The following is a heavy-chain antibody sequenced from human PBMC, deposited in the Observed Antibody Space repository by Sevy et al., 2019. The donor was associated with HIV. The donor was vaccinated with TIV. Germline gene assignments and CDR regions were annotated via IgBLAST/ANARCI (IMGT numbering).Heavy chain of an antibody. J-gene: IGHJ4*02. Sequence: GGSLRLSCTASGFTFSTYAMYWVRQAPGKGLEWVAVISYDGNNKDYEDSVKGRFTVSREKSKNTLYLQMNSLRAEDTAVYYCASHYYDSTGYYYPLDYWGQGTLVTVSS. CDR2: ISYDGNNK. CDR3: ASHYYDSTGYYYPLDY. V-gene: IGHV3-30*04. CDR1: GFTFSTYA. D-gene: IGHD3-22*01.